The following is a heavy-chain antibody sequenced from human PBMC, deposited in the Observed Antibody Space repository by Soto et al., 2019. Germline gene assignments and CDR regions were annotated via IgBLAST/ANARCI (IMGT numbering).Heavy chain of an antibody. CDR3: ARGLHSLFDY. CDR2: IWYDGNNK. D-gene: IGHD2-21*01. CDR1: GFTFSNYG. Sequence: PGGSLRLSCAASGFTFSNYGMHWVRQAPGKGLEWVAVIWYDGNNKYYADSVKGRFTISRDNSNNTLYVQMTSLRAEDTAVYYCARGLHSLFDYWGQGSQVTVSS. V-gene: IGHV3-33*01. J-gene: IGHJ4*02.